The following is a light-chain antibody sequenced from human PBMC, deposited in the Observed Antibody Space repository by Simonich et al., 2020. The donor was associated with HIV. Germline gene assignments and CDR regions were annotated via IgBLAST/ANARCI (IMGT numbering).Light chain of an antibody. CDR1: QSLNSN. V-gene: IGKV3-20*01. CDR2: GAS. Sequence: EIVMTQSPATLSVSPGERATLSCRASQSLNSNIAWYQQTPAQTPRLLIYGASSRATGIPDRFSGSGFGTDFTLTISRVEPEDFAVYYCQQYGSSPPYTFGQGTKLEIK. J-gene: IGKJ2*01. CDR3: QQYGSSPPYT.